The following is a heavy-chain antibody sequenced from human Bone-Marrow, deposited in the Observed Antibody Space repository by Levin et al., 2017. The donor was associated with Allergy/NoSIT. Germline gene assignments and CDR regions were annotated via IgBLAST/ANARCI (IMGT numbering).Heavy chain of an antibody. CDR2: AYYKSEWNT. CDR1: GDSVSTSSAT. Sequence: ASETLSLTCAVSGDSVSTSSATWNWIRQSPSRGLEWLGRAYYKSEWNTDYAMSVKSRITIIPDTSKNQFSLHLNSVTPEDTAVYYCARERGEDSTTWYERFDSWGQGTQVTVSS. V-gene: IGHV6-1*01. CDR3: ARERGEDSTTWYERFDS. J-gene: IGHJ4*02. D-gene: IGHD3-16*01.